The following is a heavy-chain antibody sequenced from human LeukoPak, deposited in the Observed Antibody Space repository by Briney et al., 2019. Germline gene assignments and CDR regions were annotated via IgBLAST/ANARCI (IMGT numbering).Heavy chain of an antibody. CDR2: IYYSGST. Sequence: KPSETLSLTCTVSGGSISSSSYYWGWIRQPPGKGLEWIGSIYYSGSTYYNPSLKSRVTISVDTSKYQFSLKLSSVTAADTAVYYCARHGQAGYYYGMDVWGQGTTVTVSS. CDR1: GGSISSSSYY. CDR3: ARHGQAGYYYGMDV. D-gene: IGHD6-13*01. J-gene: IGHJ6*02. V-gene: IGHV4-39*01.